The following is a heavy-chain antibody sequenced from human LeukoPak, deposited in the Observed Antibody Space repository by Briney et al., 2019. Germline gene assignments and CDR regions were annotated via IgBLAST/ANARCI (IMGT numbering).Heavy chain of an antibody. CDR1: GGSISSSSYY. V-gene: IGHV4-39*01. CDR3: ARHDPRSGYSYGYTEL. D-gene: IGHD5-18*01. J-gene: IGHJ4*02. Sequence: PSETLSLTCTVSGGSISSSSYYWGWIRQPPGKGLEWIGSIYYSGSTYYNPSLKSRVTISVDTSKNQFSLKLSSVTAADTAVYYCARHDPRSGYSYGYTELWGQGTLVTVSS. CDR2: IYYSGST.